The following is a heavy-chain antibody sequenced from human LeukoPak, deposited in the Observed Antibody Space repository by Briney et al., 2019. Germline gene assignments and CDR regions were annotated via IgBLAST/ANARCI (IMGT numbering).Heavy chain of an antibody. D-gene: IGHD5-24*01. CDR1: GFTFSSYA. Sequence: PGGSLRLSCAASGFTFSSYAMHWVRQAPGKGLEWVAVIWYDGSNKNYADSVKGRFTISRDNSKSTLYLQMSSLRAEDTALYYCARERMGTILFDYWGQGTLVTVSS. J-gene: IGHJ4*02. V-gene: IGHV3-33*01. CDR3: ARERMGTILFDY. CDR2: IWYDGSNK.